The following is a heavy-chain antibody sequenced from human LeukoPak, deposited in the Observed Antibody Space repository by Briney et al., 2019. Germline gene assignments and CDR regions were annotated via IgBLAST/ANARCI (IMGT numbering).Heavy chain of an antibody. CDR1: GFTFSTHD. D-gene: IGHD1-26*01. V-gene: IGHV3-30*02. J-gene: IGHJ4*01. CDR2: IRHDGSHE. CDR3: AKPSGSGLDY. Sequence: PGGALRLSCGASGFTFSTHDMHWVRQAPGKGLEWVAFIRHDGSHEYYADSVQGRLTISRDTSNNTLYLQMNSARSADTALYYCAKPSGSGLDYWGQGTRVTASS.